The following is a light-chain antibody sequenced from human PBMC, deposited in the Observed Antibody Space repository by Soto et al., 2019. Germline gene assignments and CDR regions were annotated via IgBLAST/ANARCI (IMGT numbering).Light chain of an antibody. Sequence: QSVLTQPPSVSGAPGQRVTISCTGSSSNIGADYDVHWYQQLPGTAPKLLIYGNSNRPSGVPDRFSGSKSGTSASLAITGLQADDEADDYCQSYDSSLSTYVFGTGTKLTVL. CDR1: SSNIGADYD. CDR3: QSYDSSLSTYV. V-gene: IGLV1-40*01. CDR2: GNS. J-gene: IGLJ1*01.